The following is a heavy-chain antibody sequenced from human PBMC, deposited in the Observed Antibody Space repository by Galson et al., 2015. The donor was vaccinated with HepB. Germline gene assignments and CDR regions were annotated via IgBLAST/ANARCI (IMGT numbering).Heavy chain of an antibody. CDR2: INPSGGST. J-gene: IGHJ5*02. CDR3: ARDRWPVSSSSWNSEWFDP. Sequence: SVKVSCKASGYTFTSYYMHWVRQAPGQGLEWMGIINPSGGSTSYAQKFQGRVTMTRDTSTSTVYMELSSLRSEDTAVYYCARDRWPVSSSSWNSEWFDPWGQGTLVTVSS. D-gene: IGHD6-6*01. CDR1: GYTFTSYY. V-gene: IGHV1-46*01.